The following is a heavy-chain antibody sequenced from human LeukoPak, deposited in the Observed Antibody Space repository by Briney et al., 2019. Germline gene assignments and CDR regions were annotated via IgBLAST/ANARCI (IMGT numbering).Heavy chain of an antibody. CDR1: GGTFSSYA. Sequence: SVKVSCKASGGTFSSYAISWVRQAPGQGLEWMGGIIPIFGTANYAQKFQGRVTITTDESTSTAYMELSSLRSEDTAVYYCARDPHFDIAVAAGGDYWGQGTLVAVSS. D-gene: IGHD6-19*01. CDR3: ARDPHFDIAVAAGGDY. CDR2: IIPIFGTA. V-gene: IGHV1-69*05. J-gene: IGHJ4*02.